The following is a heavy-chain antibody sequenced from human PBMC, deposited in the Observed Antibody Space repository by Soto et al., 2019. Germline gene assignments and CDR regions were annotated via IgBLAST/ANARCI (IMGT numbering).Heavy chain of an antibody. V-gene: IGHV3-48*01. CDR2: ISSSSSTI. Sequence: EVQLVESGGGLVQPGGSLRLSCAASGFTFSSYGMNWVRQAPGKGLEWVSYISSSSSTIYYADSVKGRFTISRDNPKKSLYPEPTSLGAEDTAVYYCAREGGDLNWFDPWGQGTLATVSS. D-gene: IGHD4-17*01. CDR1: GFTFSSYG. J-gene: IGHJ5*02. CDR3: AREGGDLNWFDP.